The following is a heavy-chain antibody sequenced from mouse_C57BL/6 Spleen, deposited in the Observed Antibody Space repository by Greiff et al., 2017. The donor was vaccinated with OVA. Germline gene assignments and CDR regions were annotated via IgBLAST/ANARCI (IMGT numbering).Heavy chain of an antibody. CDR1: GFSFNTYA. CDR3: VSGLPYAMDY. D-gene: IGHD2-2*01. CDR2: IRSKSNNYAT. J-gene: IGHJ4*01. Sequence: EVKLVESGGGLVQPKGSLKLSCAASGFSFNTYAMNWVRQAPGKGLEWVARIRSKSNNYATYYADSVKDRFTISRDDSESMLYLQMNNLKTEDTAMYYRVSGLPYAMDYWGQGTSVTVSS. V-gene: IGHV10-1*01.